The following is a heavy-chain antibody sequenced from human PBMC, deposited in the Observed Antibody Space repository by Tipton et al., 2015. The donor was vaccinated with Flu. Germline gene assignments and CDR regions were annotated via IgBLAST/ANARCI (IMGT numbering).Heavy chain of an antibody. J-gene: IGHJ4*02. CDR3: ARDAGSGSYYQPFDY. V-gene: IGHV1-46*01. D-gene: IGHD1-26*01. CDR2: INPSGGST. CDR1: GYTFTSYY. Sequence: LVQSGAEVKKPGASVKVSCKASGYTFTSYYMHWVRQAPGQGLEWMGIINPSGGSTSYAQKFQGRVTMTRDTSTSTVYMELSSLRSEDTAVYYCARDAGSGSYYQPFDYWGQGTLVTVSS.